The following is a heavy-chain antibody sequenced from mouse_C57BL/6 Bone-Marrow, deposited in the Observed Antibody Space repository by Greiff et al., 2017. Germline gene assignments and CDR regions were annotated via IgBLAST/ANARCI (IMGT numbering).Heavy chain of an antibody. CDR3: ARLGIDYGYDATAY. V-gene: IGHV1-53*01. D-gene: IGHD2-2*01. CDR1: GYTFTRYW. Sequence: QVQLQQPGTELVKPGASVKLSCKASGYTFTRYWMHWVKQRPGQGLEWIGNINPSNGGTNYNEKFKSKATLTGDKSSSPAYMQLSSLTSEDSAVYYGARLGIDYGYDATAYWGQGTLGTVSA. J-gene: IGHJ3*01. CDR2: INPSNGGT.